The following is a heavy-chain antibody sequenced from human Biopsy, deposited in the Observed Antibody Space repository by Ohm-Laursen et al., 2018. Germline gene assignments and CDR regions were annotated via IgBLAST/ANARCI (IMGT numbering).Heavy chain of an antibody. CDR1: ENTFSNYA. Sequence: GSSVKVSCKASENTFSNYAVSWVRQAPGQGPEWVGRIIPKVDIISYAPKFQGRVTISADPSTATVYMELSRLRFEDTAIFYCVRDGLSFLVGATGFDYWGQGTLVAVSS. V-gene: IGHV1-69*04. J-gene: IGHJ4*02. CDR2: IIPKVDII. D-gene: IGHD1-26*01. CDR3: VRDGLSFLVGATGFDY.